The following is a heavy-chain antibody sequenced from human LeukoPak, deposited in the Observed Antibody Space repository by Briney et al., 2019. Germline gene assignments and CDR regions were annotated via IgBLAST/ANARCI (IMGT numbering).Heavy chain of an antibody. Sequence: SETLSLTCAVSGGSISSSNWWSWVRQPPGKGLEWIGEINHSGSTNYNPSLKSRVTISVDTPKNQFSLKLSSVTAADTAVYYCASIRAARGYYYYYMDVWGKGTTVTVSS. CDR2: INHSGST. CDR1: GGSISSSNW. J-gene: IGHJ6*03. D-gene: IGHD6-6*01. V-gene: IGHV4-4*02. CDR3: ASIRAARGYYYYYMDV.